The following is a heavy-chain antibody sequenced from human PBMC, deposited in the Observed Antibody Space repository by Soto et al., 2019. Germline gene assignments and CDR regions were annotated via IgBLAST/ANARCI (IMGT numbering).Heavy chain of an antibody. Sequence: LRLSCAASGFTFSSYAMSWVRQAPGKGLEWVSAISGSGGSTYYADSVKGRFTISRDNSKNTLYLQMNSLRAEDTAVYYCAKDPHRADFWSGFDYWGQGTLVTVSS. CDR2: ISGSGGST. J-gene: IGHJ4*02. CDR1: GFTFSSYA. D-gene: IGHD3-3*01. V-gene: IGHV3-23*01. CDR3: AKDPHRADFWSGFDY.